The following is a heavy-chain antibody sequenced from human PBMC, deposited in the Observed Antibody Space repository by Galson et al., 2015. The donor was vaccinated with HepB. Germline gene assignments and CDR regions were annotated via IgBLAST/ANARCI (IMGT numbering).Heavy chain of an antibody. D-gene: IGHD2-15*01. CDR2: ICSDGVT. CDR3: ARDRATFSCDSGGFCGYYGLDV. Sequence: SLRLSCAASGLTVSSNYMTWVRQAPGKGLEWVSSICSDGVTYYTDSVKGRFTISRDTSKNHLYLQMNNLRGEDTAVYFCARDRATFSCDSGGFCGYYGLDVWGQGITVAVSS. V-gene: IGHV3-66*01. CDR1: GLTVSSNY. J-gene: IGHJ6*02.